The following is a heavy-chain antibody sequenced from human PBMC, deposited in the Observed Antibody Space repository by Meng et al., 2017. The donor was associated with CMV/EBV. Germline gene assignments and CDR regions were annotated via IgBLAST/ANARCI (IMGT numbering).Heavy chain of an antibody. V-gene: IGHV1-2*02. D-gene: IGHD3-3*01. Sequence: ASVKVSCKASGYTFTGYYMHWVRQAPGQGLEWMGWINPNSGGTNYAQKFQGRVTMTRDTSISTAYMELSRLRPDDTAVYYCARASRYDFWSGYYDYWGQGTLVTVSS. CDR2: INPNSGGT. CDR1: GYTFTGYY. J-gene: IGHJ4*02. CDR3: ARASRYDFWSGYYDY.